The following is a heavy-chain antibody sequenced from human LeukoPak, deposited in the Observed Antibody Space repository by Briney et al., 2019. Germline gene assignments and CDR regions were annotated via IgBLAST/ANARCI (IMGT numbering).Heavy chain of an antibody. CDR3: VRVSSSHAFDI. J-gene: IGHJ3*02. Sequence: GGSLRLSCAASGFTFSSYWMHWVRQAPGKGLVWVSRINCDGSSTNYADSVKGRFTISRDNAKNTLYLQMKSLRAEDTAVYYCVRVSSSHAFDIWGQGTMVTVSS. CDR1: GFTFSSYW. V-gene: IGHV3-74*01. CDR2: INCDGSST.